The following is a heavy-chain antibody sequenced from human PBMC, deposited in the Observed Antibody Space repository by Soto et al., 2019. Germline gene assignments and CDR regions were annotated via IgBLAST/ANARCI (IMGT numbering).Heavy chain of an antibody. J-gene: IGHJ2*01. CDR2: IIPILGIA. CDR3: AREPGSNWNRHYWYFDL. D-gene: IGHD1-20*01. V-gene: IGHV1-69*08. CDR1: GGTFSSYT. Sequence: QVQLVQSGAEVKKPGSSVKVSCKASGGTFSSYTISWVRQAPGQGLEWMGRIIPILGIANHAQKFQGRVTITADKSTSTAYMELSSLRSEDTAVYYWAREPGSNWNRHYWYFDLWGRGTLVTVSS.